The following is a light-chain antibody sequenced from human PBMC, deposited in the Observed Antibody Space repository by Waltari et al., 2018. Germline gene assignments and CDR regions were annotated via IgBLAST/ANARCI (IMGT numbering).Light chain of an antibody. J-gene: IGLJ2*01. Sequence: QSALTQPRSVSGSPGQSVTISCTGTSSDVGGYNYFSWYQHHPGKAPKLMIYDVSKRPSGVPDRFSGSKSGNTASLTISGLQAEDEADYYCCSYAGSYTLKVFGGGTKLTVL. CDR3: CSYAGSYTLKV. V-gene: IGLV2-11*01. CDR2: DVS. CDR1: SSDVGGYNY.